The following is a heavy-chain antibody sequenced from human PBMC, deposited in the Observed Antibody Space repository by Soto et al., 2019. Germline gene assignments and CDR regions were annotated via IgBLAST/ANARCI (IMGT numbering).Heavy chain of an antibody. CDR1: GFTFSSYW. CDR3: VRTSLVVAAATREDY. D-gene: IGHD2-15*01. V-gene: IGHV3-74*01. J-gene: IGHJ4*02. Sequence: GGSLRLSCAASGFTFSSYWMHWVRQAPGKGLVWVSRINSDGSSTSYAGSVKGRFTISRDNAKNTLYLQMNSLRAEDTAVCYCVRTSLVVAAATREDYWGQGTLVTVSS. CDR2: INSDGSST.